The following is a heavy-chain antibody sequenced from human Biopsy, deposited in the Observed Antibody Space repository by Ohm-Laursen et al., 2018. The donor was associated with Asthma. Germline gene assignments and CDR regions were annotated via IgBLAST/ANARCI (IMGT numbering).Heavy chain of an antibody. CDR2: FDQSGYT. J-gene: IGHJ5*02. CDR3: ARAAITGIRGWFDP. CDR1: GGYLTGHY. Sequence: SDTLSLTCTVYGGYLTGHYWNWIRQPPGKGLEWIGEFDQSGYTNYHPSLKSRVTISADTSKNQFHLNLSSVTAADTAVYFCARAAITGIRGWFDPWGQGTQVTVSS. V-gene: IGHV4-34*01. D-gene: IGHD1-20*01.